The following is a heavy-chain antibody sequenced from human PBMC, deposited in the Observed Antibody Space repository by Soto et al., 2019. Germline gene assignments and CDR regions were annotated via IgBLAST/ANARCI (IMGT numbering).Heavy chain of an antibody. D-gene: IGHD1-1*01. CDR2: IRSKANSYAT. J-gene: IGHJ4*02. V-gene: IGHV3-73*01. CDR3: TKYNWNDDYFDY. CDR1: GFTFSGSA. Sequence: GGSLRLSCAASGFTFSGSAMHWVRQASGKGLEWVGRIRSKANSYATAYAASVKGRFTISRDDSKNTAYLQMNSLKTEDTAVYYCTKYNWNDDYFDYWGQGTLVTVSS.